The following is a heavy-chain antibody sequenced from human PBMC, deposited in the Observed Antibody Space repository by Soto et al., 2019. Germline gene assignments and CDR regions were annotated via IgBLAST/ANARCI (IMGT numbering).Heavy chain of an antibody. Sequence: QVQLQQSGPGLVEPSQTLSLTCAISGASVSSTSAAWNWIRQSPSSGLEWLGRTYYRSKWYYVYAVSVKSRMTSNPDTSKNHFSLQLNSVAPEDTALYFCARGAPWFFDSWGQGILVTVSS. CDR1: GASVSSTSAA. V-gene: IGHV6-1*01. D-gene: IGHD1-26*01. CDR3: ARGAPWFFDS. J-gene: IGHJ4*02. CDR2: TYYRSKWYY.